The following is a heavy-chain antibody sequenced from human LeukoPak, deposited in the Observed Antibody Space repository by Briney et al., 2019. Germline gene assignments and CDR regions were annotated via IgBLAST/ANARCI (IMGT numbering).Heavy chain of an antibody. CDR3: ARGTGTTAYFDY. V-gene: IGHV3-11*06. D-gene: IGHD1-1*01. Sequence: GGSLRLSCAASGFTFRDYYMSWVRQAPGKGLESVSYISGSSGSTKYVDSVKGRFTISRDNAKNSLYLQVNSLRAEDTAVYYCARGTGTTAYFDYWGQGTPVTVSS. CDR1: GFTFRDYY. CDR2: ISGSSGST. J-gene: IGHJ4*02.